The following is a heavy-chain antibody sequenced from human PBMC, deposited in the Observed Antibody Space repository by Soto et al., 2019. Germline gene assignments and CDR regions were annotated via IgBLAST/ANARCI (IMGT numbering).Heavy chain of an antibody. CDR3: ARRLTAMVSYYYYGMDV. V-gene: IGHV3-23*01. J-gene: IGHJ6*02. Sequence: PGGSLRLSCAASGFTFSSYAMSWVRQAPGKGLEWVAVISDNGSSKYYADSVKGRFTISRDNSKNTLYLQMDSLRAEDTAVYYCARRLTAMVSYYYYGMDVWGQGTTVTVSS. D-gene: IGHD5-18*01. CDR2: ISDNGSSK. CDR1: GFTFSSYA.